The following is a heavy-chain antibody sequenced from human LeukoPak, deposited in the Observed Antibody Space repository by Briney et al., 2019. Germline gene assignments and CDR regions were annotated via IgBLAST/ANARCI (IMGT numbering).Heavy chain of an antibody. D-gene: IGHD3-10*01. J-gene: IGHJ4*02. CDR2: ISGSGSTK. Sequence: GGSLRLSCAASGFTFSSYSMNWVRQAPGKELEWVSYISGSGSTKYYPDSVKGRFTISRDNAKKSLHLQMNSLRAEDTAVYYCARWFGESFDYWGQGTLVTVSS. V-gene: IGHV3-48*01. CDR1: GFTFSSYS. CDR3: ARWFGESFDY.